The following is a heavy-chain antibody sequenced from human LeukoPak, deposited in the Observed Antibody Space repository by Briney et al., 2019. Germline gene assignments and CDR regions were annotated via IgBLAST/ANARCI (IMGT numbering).Heavy chain of an antibody. CDR2: ISSSSSTI. CDR1: GFTFSSHS. Sequence: GGSLRLSCAASGFTFSSHSMNWVRQAPGKGLEWVSYISSSSSTIYYADSVKGRFTISIDNAKNSLYLQMNSLRAEDTAVYYCARGAYYYEDWGQGTLVTVSS. D-gene: IGHD3-22*01. J-gene: IGHJ4*02. V-gene: IGHV3-48*01. CDR3: ARGAYYYED.